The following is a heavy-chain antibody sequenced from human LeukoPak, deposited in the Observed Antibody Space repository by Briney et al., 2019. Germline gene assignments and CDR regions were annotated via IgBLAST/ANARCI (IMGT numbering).Heavy chain of an antibody. J-gene: IGHJ4*02. V-gene: IGHV4-4*07. CDR1: GGSISSYY. CDR3: ARDLSPAARGKYSSSWYPSSAFDY. CDR2: IYTSGST. D-gene: IGHD6-13*01. Sequence: PSETLSLTCTVSGGSISSYYWSWIRQPAGKGLEWIGRIYTSGSTNYNPSLKSRVTMSVDTSKNQFSLKLSSVTAADTAVYYCARDLSPAARGKYSSSWYPSSAFDYWGQGTLVTVSS.